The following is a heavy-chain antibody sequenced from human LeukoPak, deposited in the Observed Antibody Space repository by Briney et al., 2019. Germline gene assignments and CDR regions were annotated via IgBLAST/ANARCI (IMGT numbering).Heavy chain of an antibody. J-gene: IGHJ4*02. V-gene: IGHV3-23*01. CDR1: GFTFSNYA. Sequence: GGSLRLSCVGYGFTFSNYAMTWVRQAPGKGLEWVSSISFGGGYTFYADSVKGHFTISRDNSRSTLYLQMNNLRAEDTALYYCARRIDTRGSPHYHDYWGQGTLVTVSS. CDR2: ISFGGGYT. D-gene: IGHD3-22*01. CDR3: ARRIDTRGSPHYHDY.